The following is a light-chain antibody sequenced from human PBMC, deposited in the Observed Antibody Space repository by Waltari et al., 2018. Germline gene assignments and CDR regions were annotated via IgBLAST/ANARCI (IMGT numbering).Light chain of an antibody. V-gene: IGKV3-20*01. CDR1: ERVPSGY. CDR2: GAS. CDR3: QQYGSLPWT. J-gene: IGKJ1*01. Sequence: EIVLTQSPGTLSLSPGDRATLSCRASERVPSGYLAWYQQKPGQAPRLLIFGASSGATGVPDRFSGSESGTDFTLTISRLEPEDFAVYYCQQYGSLPWTFGQGTKVEIK.